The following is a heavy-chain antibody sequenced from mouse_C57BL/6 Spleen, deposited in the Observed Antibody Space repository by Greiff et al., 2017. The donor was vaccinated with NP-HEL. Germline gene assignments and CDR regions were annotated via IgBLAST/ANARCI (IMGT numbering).Heavy chain of an antibody. CDR3: TRRGTTAY. V-gene: IGHV1-15*01. Sequence: QVQLQQSGAELVRPGASVTLSCKASGYTFTDYEMHWVKQTPVHGLEWIGAIYPDTGGTAYNQKFQGKAILTADKSSSTAYMELRSLTSEDSAFYYCTRRGTTAYWGQGTLVTVSA. D-gene: IGHD4-1*01. CDR2: IYPDTGGT. CDR1: GYTFTDYE. J-gene: IGHJ3*01.